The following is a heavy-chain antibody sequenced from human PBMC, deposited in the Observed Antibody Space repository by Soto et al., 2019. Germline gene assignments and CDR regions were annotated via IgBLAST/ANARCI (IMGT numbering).Heavy chain of an antibody. Sequence: ASETLSLTCTVSGGSVSSGSYYWSWIRQPPGKGLEWIGYIYYSGSTNYNPSLKSRVTISVDTSKNQFSLKLSSVTAADTAVYYCARVTGIEVAGTQGYFDYWGQGTLVTVSS. D-gene: IGHD6-19*01. V-gene: IGHV4-61*01. J-gene: IGHJ4*02. CDR3: ARVTGIEVAGTQGYFDY. CDR2: IYYSGST. CDR1: GGSVSSGSYY.